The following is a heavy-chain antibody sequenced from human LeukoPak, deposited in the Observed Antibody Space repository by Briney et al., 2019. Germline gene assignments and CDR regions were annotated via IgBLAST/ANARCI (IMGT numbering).Heavy chain of an antibody. CDR1: GGSISSGSYY. Sequence: PSETLSLTCTVSGGSISSGSYYWSWIRQPAGQGLQWIGRIYASGSTNYNPSLKSRVTISMDTSKNQFSLKLSSVTAADTAVYYCARHRSYDYVWGSYRKRGDAFDIWGQGTMVTVSS. J-gene: IGHJ3*02. V-gene: IGHV4-61*02. CDR2: IYASGST. CDR3: ARHRSYDYVWGSYRKRGDAFDI. D-gene: IGHD3-16*02.